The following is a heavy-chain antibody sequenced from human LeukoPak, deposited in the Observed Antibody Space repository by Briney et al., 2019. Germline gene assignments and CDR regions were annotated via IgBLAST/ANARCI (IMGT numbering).Heavy chain of an antibody. CDR1: GFTFSNYD. Sequence: GGSLRLSCAASGFTFSNYDMHWVRQAPGKGLEWVAFIQYDGTHKFYADSVKGRFTISRDNAKNSLYLQMNSLRGDDTAVYYCVKYSDSVVAAALLDAFDIWGQGTMVTVSS. J-gene: IGHJ3*02. CDR2: IQYDGTHK. V-gene: IGHV3-30*02. D-gene: IGHD2-2*01. CDR3: VKYSDSVVAAALLDAFDI.